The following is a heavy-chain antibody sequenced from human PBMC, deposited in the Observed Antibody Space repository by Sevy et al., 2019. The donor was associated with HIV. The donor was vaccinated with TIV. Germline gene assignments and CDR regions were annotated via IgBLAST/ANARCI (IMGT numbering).Heavy chain of an antibody. CDR3: ARVAVEYCTNVGYHRFDH. Sequence: GGSLRLSCVASGFTFPIYSVLWVRQAPGKGLEWLTLISYDGNYKYYADSVKGRFTISRDNSNNNLYLQMSSLRVEDTADYFGARVAVEYCTNVGYHRFDHWGLGTLVTVSS. CDR1: GFTFPIYS. J-gene: IGHJ4*02. CDR2: ISYDGNYK. D-gene: IGHD2-8*01. V-gene: IGHV3-30*04.